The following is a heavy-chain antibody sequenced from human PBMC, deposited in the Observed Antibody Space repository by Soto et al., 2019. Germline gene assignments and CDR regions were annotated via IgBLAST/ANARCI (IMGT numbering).Heavy chain of an antibody. J-gene: IGHJ3*02. Sequence: VGSLRLSCAASGFTFSSYAMSWVRQAPGKGLEWVSAISGSGGSTYYADSVKGRFTISRDNSKNTLYLQMNSLRAEDTAVYYCAKDRADYDFWSGYYLDAFDIWGQGTMVTVSS. D-gene: IGHD3-3*01. CDR1: GFTFSSYA. CDR3: AKDRADYDFWSGYYLDAFDI. V-gene: IGHV3-23*01. CDR2: ISGSGGST.